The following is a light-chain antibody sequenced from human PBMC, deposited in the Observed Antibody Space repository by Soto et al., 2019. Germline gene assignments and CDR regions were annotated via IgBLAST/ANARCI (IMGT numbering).Light chain of an antibody. CDR2: DAS. CDR1: QSISSW. Sequence: DIQMTQSPSTLSASVGDRVTITCRASQSISSWLAWYQQKPGKAPKLLIYDASNLERVVPSRFSGSGSGTEFTLNISSLQPDDFATSYYQQYNSYPILFGQGKRLQIK. CDR3: QQYNSYPIL. V-gene: IGKV1-5*01. J-gene: IGKJ5*01.